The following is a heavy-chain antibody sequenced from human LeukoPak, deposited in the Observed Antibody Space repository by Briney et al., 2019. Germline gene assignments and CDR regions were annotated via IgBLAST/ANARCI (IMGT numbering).Heavy chain of an antibody. CDR3: ARALRSENGRDAFDI. J-gene: IGHJ3*02. CDR2: IYYTGST. CDR1: GGSISSYY. Sequence: PSETLSLTCTVSGGSISSYYWSWIRQPPGKGLEWIGYIYYTGSTNYNPSLKSRVTISVDTSKNQFSLKLSSVTAADTAVYYCARALRSENGRDAFDIWGQGTMATVSS. D-gene: IGHD2-8*01. V-gene: IGHV4-59*01.